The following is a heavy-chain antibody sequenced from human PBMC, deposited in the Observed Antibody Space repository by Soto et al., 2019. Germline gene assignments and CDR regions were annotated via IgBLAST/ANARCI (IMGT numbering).Heavy chain of an antibody. CDR2: IKQDGSEK. J-gene: IGHJ6*03. D-gene: IGHD6-6*01. CDR1: GFTFSSYW. CDR3: ARGGGGIAARPDYYHFHLDV. V-gene: IGHV3-7*01. Sequence: EVQLVESGGGLVQPGGSLRLSCAASGFTFSSYWMSWVRQAPGKGLEWVANIKQDGSEKYYVDSVKGRFTISRDNAKNPLDLQMDSLRGEDTAVYYCARGGGGIAARPDYYHFHLDVWGQGATVTVSS.